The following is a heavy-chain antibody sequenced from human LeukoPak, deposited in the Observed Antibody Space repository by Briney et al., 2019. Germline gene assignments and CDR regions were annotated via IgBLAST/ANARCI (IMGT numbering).Heavy chain of an antibody. CDR1: GYTFSTYW. CDR2: IKQDGSDK. Sequence: GGSLRLSCGASGYTFSTYWMTWVRRAPGKGLEWVANIKQDGSDKYYVGAVKGPFTISRDNAKISLYLQMNSLRAEDTAVYYCARSRYSSSAFDYWGQGTLVTVSS. J-gene: IGHJ4*02. D-gene: IGHD6-6*01. CDR3: ARSRYSSSAFDY. V-gene: IGHV3-7*01.